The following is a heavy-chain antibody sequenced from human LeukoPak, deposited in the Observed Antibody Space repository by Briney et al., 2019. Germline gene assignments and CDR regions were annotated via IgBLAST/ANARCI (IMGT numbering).Heavy chain of an antibody. Sequence: SVKVSCKASGGTFSSYAISWVRQAPGQGLEWMGRIIPIFGTANYAQKFQGRVTITTDESTSTAYMELSSLRPEDTAVYYCAIPGIAVAGRFDYWGQGTLVTVSS. CDR3: AIPGIAVAGRFDY. CDR2: IIPIFGTA. CDR1: GGTFSSYA. V-gene: IGHV1-69*05. D-gene: IGHD6-19*01. J-gene: IGHJ4*02.